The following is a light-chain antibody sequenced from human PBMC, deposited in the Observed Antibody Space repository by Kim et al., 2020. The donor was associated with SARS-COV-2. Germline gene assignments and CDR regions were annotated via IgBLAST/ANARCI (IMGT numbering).Light chain of an antibody. Sequence: EIVLTQSPATLSLSPGERATLSCRASQSVSSYLAWYQQKPGQAPRLLIYDASNGATGIPARFSGSGSGTDFTLTISSLEPEDFAVYYCQQRSNWPPRSITFGQGTRLEIK. CDR3: QQRSNWPPRSIT. CDR2: DAS. V-gene: IGKV3-11*01. CDR1: QSVSSY. J-gene: IGKJ5*01.